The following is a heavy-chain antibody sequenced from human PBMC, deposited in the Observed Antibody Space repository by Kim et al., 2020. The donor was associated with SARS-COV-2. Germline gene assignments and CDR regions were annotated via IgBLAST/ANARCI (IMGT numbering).Heavy chain of an antibody. CDR2: INTNTWNP. J-gene: IGHJ6*02. D-gene: IGHD1-26*01. CDR3: ARGGGASIVGATFCYGMDV. V-gene: IGHV7-4-1*02. Sequence: ASVKVSCKASGYTFTSYAMNWVRQAPGQGLEWMGLINTNTWNPTYAQGFTGRFVFSLDTSVSTAYMQISSLKAEDTSVYCCARGGGASIVGATFCYGMDVWGQGTTVTVSS. CDR1: GYTFTSYA.